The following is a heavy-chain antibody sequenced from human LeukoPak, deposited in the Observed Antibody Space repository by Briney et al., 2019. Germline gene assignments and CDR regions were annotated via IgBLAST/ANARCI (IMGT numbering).Heavy chain of an antibody. CDR1: GYSISRGYY. J-gene: IGHJ4*02. CDR3: ASPTNYYGSGSPY. Sequence: SETLSLTWTVSGYSISRGYYWGWIRQPPGKGLEWIGSIYHSGSTYYNPSLKSRVTISVDTSKNQFSLKLSSVTAADTAVYYCASPTNYYGSGSPYWGQGTLVTVSS. V-gene: IGHV4-38-2*02. D-gene: IGHD3-10*01. CDR2: IYHSGST.